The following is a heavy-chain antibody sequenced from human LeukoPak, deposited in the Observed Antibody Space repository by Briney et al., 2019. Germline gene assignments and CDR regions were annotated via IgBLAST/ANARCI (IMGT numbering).Heavy chain of an antibody. D-gene: IGHD2-2*01. CDR3: ARAGSTSVTFDF. Sequence: PGGSLRLSCAASGFTFSSYWMHWVRRAPGKGLVWVSRIKSDGSSTSYADSVKGRFTISRDNAKNTLYLQMNSLRAEDTAVYYCARAGSTSVTFDFWGQGTLVTVSS. J-gene: IGHJ4*02. CDR2: IKSDGSST. V-gene: IGHV3-74*01. CDR1: GFTFSSYW.